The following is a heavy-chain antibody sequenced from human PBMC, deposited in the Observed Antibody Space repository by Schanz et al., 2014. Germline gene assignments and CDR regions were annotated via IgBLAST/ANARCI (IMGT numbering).Heavy chain of an antibody. V-gene: IGHV1-69*09. J-gene: IGHJ6*02. CDR1: GYTFTAYY. D-gene: IGHD4-17*01. Sequence: QVLLVQSGAEVKQPGASVKVSCKASGYTFTAYYMHWVRQAPGQGLEWMGRIIPILGIGNDAQKFQGRVTITADKSTSTAYMELSSLRSEDTAVYYCARNYGGHSEESDRYGMDVWGQGTTVTVSS. CDR3: ARNYGGHSEESDRYGMDV. CDR2: IIPILGIG.